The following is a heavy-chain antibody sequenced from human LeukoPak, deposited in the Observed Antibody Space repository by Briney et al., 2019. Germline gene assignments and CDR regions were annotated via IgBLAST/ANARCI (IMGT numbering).Heavy chain of an antibody. V-gene: IGHV3-23*01. CDR2: ISGSGGST. Sequence: GGSLRLSCAASGFTFSTFAMIWVRQPPGKGLEWVSAISGSGGSTYYADSVKGRFTISRDNSKNTLYLQMNSLRAEDTAVYYCAKDLSITMVRGVRPFDYWGQGTLVTVSS. J-gene: IGHJ4*02. D-gene: IGHD3-10*01. CDR1: GFTFSTFA. CDR3: AKDLSITMVRGVRPFDY.